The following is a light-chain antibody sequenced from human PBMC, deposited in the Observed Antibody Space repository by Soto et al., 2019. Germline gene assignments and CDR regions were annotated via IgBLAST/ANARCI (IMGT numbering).Light chain of an antibody. CDR2: EAS. CDR1: QSVSTF. J-gene: IGKJ4*01. V-gene: IGKV3-11*01. CDR3: QQYSNWPLT. Sequence: EVVLTQSPATLSLSPGERAALSYRASQSVSTFLAWYQQKPGQAPRLLIYEASNRATGSPARFSGSGSGTEFTLTINSLQSEDFAVYYCQQYSNWPLTFGGGTKVDIK.